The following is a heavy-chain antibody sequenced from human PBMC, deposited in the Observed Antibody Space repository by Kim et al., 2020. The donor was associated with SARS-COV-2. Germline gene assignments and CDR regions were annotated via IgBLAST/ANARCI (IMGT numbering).Heavy chain of an antibody. V-gene: IGHV1-3*01. CDR1: GYTFTHYA. CDR3: ARGAGGYAGYILDD. Sequence: ASVKVSCKTSGYTFTHYAMHWVRQAPVQRLEWMGYISGDNGDTNYSQNFHGRVTITRDTSATTAYMELSSLTSEDTAVSYCARGAGGYAGYILDDWGQGT. D-gene: IGHD3-22*01. CDR2: ISGDNGDT. J-gene: IGHJ4*02.